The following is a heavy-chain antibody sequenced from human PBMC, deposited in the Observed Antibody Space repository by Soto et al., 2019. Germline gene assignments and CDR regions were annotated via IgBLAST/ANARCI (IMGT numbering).Heavy chain of an antibody. V-gene: IGHV4-34*01. J-gene: IGHJ4*02. CDR3: ARGTGYSGYDYGY. D-gene: IGHD5-12*01. CDR2: INQSGST. CDR1: GGSFSGYY. Sequence: QVQLQQWGAGLLKPSETLSLTCAVYGGSFSGYYWSWIRQPPGKGLEWIGEINQSGSTNYNPSLKSRVTISVDTSKNQFSLKLSSVTAADTAVYYCARGTGYSGYDYGYWGQGTLVTVSS.